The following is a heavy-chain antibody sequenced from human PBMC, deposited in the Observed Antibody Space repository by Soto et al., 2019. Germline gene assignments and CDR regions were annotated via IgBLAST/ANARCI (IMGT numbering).Heavy chain of an antibody. D-gene: IGHD2-15*01. Sequence: GGSLRLSCAASGFTFSSYSMNWVRQAPGKGLEWVSYISSSSSIIYYADSVKGRFTISRDNAKNSLYLQMNSLRAEDTAVYYCATGYCSGGSCYPNGSYWGQGTLVTVSS. V-gene: IGHV3-48*01. CDR2: ISSSSSII. CDR3: ATGYCSGGSCYPNGSY. CDR1: GFTFSSYS. J-gene: IGHJ4*02.